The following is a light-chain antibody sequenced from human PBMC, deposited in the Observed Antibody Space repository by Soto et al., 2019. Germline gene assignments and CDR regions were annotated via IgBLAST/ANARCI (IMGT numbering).Light chain of an antibody. CDR1: QSISTN. J-gene: IGKJ3*01. Sequence: DIQMTQSPSSLSASVGDRVTITCRASQSISTNLNWYQVKPGKAPKLLIYAASSLESGVPSRFSDSGSGTDFTLTISSLQPEDFATYYCQQSYTTPLFTFGPGTKVDIK. CDR2: AAS. CDR3: QQSYTTPLFT. V-gene: IGKV1-39*01.